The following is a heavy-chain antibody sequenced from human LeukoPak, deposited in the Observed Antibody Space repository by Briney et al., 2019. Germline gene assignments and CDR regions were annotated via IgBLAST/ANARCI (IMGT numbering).Heavy chain of an antibody. Sequence: PSETLSLTCSVSGGSISSYYWNWIRQTPGKGLEWIGYIYYSGRTNYNPSLKSRVTISLDTSKNQFSLTLSSVTTADTAVYYCARGQKYRNGYTVTELGSGYFAYWGQGTMVTVSS. CDR2: IYYSGRT. CDR1: GGSISSYY. J-gene: IGHJ3*01. D-gene: IGHD5-18*01. CDR3: ARGQKYRNGYTVTELGSGYFAY. V-gene: IGHV4-59*01.